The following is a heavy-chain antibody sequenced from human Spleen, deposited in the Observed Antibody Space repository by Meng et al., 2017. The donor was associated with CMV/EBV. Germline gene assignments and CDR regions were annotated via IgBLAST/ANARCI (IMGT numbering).Heavy chain of an antibody. V-gene: IGHV3-23*01. D-gene: IGHD3-16*01. CDR2: ISTGATT. CDR3: ATGSYYDTSASARALDY. J-gene: IGHJ4*02. Sequence: GGSLRLSCAASGLRFRPYGMYWVRQAPGKGPEWVSAISTGATTYYADNVKGRFTISRDDSRSTQYLQMNSLRAEDTAIYYCATGSYYDTSASARALDYWGQGSLVTVSS. CDR1: GLRFRPYG.